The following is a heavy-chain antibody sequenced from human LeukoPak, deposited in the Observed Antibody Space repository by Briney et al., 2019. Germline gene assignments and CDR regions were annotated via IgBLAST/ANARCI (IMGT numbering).Heavy chain of an antibody. Sequence: GGSLRLSCAASRFTFSSYGMHWVRQAPGKGLEWVAVIWYDGSNKYYADSVKGRFTISRDNSKNTLYLQMNSLRAEDTAVYYCAKDLLPEHYYYYMDVWGKGTTVTVSS. V-gene: IGHV3-33*06. D-gene: IGHD2-15*01. CDR3: AKDLLPEHYYYYMDV. CDR1: RFTFSSYG. J-gene: IGHJ6*03. CDR2: IWYDGSNK.